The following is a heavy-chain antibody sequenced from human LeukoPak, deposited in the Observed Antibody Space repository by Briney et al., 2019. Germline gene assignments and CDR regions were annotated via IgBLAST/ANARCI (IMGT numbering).Heavy chain of an antibody. V-gene: IGHV3-7*01. J-gene: IGHJ6*03. D-gene: IGHD2-15*01. CDR2: IKQDGSDK. CDR3: AREKGSYDGYYNYYMDV. CDR1: GFTFSNYW. Sequence: PGGSLRLSCAASGFTFSNYWMNWVRQAPGKGLEWVANIKQDGSDKYYVDSVKGRFTISRDNAKNSLYLQMNSLRAEDTAVYYCAREKGSYDGYYNYYMDVWGKGTTVTVSS.